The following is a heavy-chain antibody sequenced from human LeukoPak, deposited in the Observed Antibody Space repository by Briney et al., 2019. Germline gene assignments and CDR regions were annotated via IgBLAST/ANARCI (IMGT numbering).Heavy chain of an antibody. CDR1: GGSISSGGYY. J-gene: IGHJ3*02. V-gene: IGHV4-31*03. CDR2: IYYSGST. CDR3: ARVCDFWSGYYYNDAFDI. D-gene: IGHD3-3*01. Sequence: SQTLSLTCTVSGGSISSGGYYWSWIRQHPGKGLEWIGYIYYSGSTYYNPSLKSRVTISVDTSKSQFSLKLSSVTAADTAVYYCARVCDFWSGYYYNDAFDIWGQGTMVTVSS.